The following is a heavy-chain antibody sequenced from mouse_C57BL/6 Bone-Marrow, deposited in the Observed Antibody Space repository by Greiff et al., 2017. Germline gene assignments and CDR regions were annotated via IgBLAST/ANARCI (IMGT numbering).Heavy chain of an antibody. D-gene: IGHD1-1*01. Sequence: QVQLQQSGAELARPGASVKLSCKASGYTFTSYGISWVKQRTGQGLEWIGEIYPRSGNTYYNEKFKGKATLTADKSASTAYMELRSLTSEDSAVYFYAITTVVATREYFGYWGQGTTLTVAS. CDR2: IYPRSGNT. CDR3: AITTVVATREYFGY. V-gene: IGHV1-81*01. J-gene: IGHJ2*01. CDR1: GYTFTSYG.